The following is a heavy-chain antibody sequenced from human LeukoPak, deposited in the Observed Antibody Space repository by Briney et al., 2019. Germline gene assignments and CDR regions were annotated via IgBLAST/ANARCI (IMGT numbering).Heavy chain of an antibody. Sequence: ESGPALVSPTQTLTLTCTFSGFSLSDSAMCASWIRQPPGKALEWLARIDWDGDKHYSTSLKTRLTISKDTPKNQVVLTMTNMDPVDTATYYCARDGRSGTTGLDYWGQGILVTVSP. D-gene: IGHD3-10*01. V-gene: IGHV2-70*11. CDR2: IDWDGDK. CDR1: GFSLSDSAMC. CDR3: ARDGRSGTTGLDY. J-gene: IGHJ4*02.